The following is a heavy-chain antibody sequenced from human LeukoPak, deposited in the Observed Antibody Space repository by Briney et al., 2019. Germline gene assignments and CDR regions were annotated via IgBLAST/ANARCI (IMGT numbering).Heavy chain of an antibody. V-gene: IGHV4-34*01. CDR3: ARAGYMVRGVKGGYYFDY. CDR2: INHSGST. D-gene: IGHD3-10*01. Sequence: SETLSLTCAVYGGSSSGYYWSWIRQPPGKWLEWIGEINHSGSTNYNPSLKSRVTISVDTSKNQFSLKLSSVTAADTAVYYCARAGYMVRGVKGGYYFDYWGQGTLVTVSS. J-gene: IGHJ4*02. CDR1: GGSSSGYY.